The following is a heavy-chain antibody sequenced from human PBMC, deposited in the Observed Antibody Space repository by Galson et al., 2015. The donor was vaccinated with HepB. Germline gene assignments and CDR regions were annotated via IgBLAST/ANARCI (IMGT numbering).Heavy chain of an antibody. V-gene: IGHV3-48*02. J-gene: IGHJ4*02. CDR2: ISSTSSGI. D-gene: IGHD2-8*01. CDR1: GSSINFYS. CDR3: TRGGSPGAWCSDY. Sequence: SLRLSCAASGSSINFYSMNWVRQAPGKGLEWVAFISSTSSGIDYADSVKGRFTISRDNARNSLYLQMNSLRDEDSGVYYCTRGGSPGAWCSDYWGQGTLVTGTS.